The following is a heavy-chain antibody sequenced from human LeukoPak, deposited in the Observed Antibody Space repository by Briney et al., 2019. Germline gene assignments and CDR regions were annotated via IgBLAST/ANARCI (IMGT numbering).Heavy chain of an antibody. CDR3: ARRTGGGNLPFDY. CDR1: GGSISSGDYY. V-gene: IGHV4-30-4*01. Sequence: SETLSLTCTVSGGSISSGDYYWSWIRQPPGKGLEWIGYIYYSGSTYYNPSLKSRVTISVDTSKNQLSLKLSSVTAADTAVYYCARRTGGGNLPFDYWGQGTLVTVSS. CDR2: IYYSGST. J-gene: IGHJ4*02. D-gene: IGHD4-23*01.